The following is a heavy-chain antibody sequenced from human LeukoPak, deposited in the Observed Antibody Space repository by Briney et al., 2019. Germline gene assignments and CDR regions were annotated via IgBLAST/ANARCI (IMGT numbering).Heavy chain of an antibody. D-gene: IGHD6-19*01. J-gene: IGHJ4*02. CDR1: GYTFTSYD. Sequence: GASVKVSCKASGYTFTSYDINWVRQATGQGLEWMGWMNPNSGNTGYAQKFQGRVTMTRNTSISTAYMELSSLRSEDTAVYYCARGHLVRGKYSSGWYKVDYWGQGTLVTVSS. V-gene: IGHV1-8*01. CDR3: ARGHLVRGKYSSGWYKVDY. CDR2: MNPNSGNT.